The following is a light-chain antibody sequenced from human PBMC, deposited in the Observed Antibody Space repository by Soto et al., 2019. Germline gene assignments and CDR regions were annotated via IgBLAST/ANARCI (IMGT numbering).Light chain of an antibody. J-gene: IGKJ1*01. CDR2: GAS. V-gene: IGKV3-20*01. CDR3: QLYGTSPKT. CDR1: ETVAGSY. Sequence: EIVLTQSPGTLSLSPGERATLSCRASETVAGSYLAWYQQKPGQAPRLLIHGASTRATGIADRFSGSGSGTDFNLTISRLEPEDFAVYYCQLYGTSPKTFGQGTKVEI.